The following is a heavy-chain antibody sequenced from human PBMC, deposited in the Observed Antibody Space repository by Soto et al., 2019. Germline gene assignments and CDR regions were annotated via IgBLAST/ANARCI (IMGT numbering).Heavy chain of an antibody. CDR1: GGSVSSGSYY. J-gene: IGHJ1*01. V-gene: IGHV4-61*01. D-gene: IGHD2-15*01. CDR3: ARADYGDGSE. Sequence: QVQLQESGPGLVKPSETLSLTCTVSGGSVSSGSYYWSWIRQPPGKGLEWIGHIYYSGGTDYNPSLKGRVTISVDTAKARFALKLSSVAAADTAGYYWARADYGDGSEWGQGPLVTVYS. CDR2: IYYSGGT.